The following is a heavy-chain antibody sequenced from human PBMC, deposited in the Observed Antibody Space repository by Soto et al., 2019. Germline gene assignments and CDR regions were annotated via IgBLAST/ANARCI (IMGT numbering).Heavy chain of an antibody. J-gene: IGHJ6*03. D-gene: IGHD3-3*01. CDR2: ISAYNGNT. Sequence: ASVKVSCKASGYTFTSYGISWVRQAPGQGLEWMGWISAYNGNTNYAQKLQGRVTMTTDTSTSTAYMELRSLGSDDTAVYYCARDRVSLTDYYYMDVWGKGTTVTVSS. CDR1: GYTFTSYG. V-gene: IGHV1-18*01. CDR3: ARDRVSLTDYYYMDV.